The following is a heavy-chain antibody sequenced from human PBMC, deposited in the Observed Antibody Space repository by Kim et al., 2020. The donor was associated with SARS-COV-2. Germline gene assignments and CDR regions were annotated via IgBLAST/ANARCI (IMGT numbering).Heavy chain of an antibody. D-gene: IGHD6-25*01. CDR2: IYSNGRT. V-gene: IGHV4-59*13. CDR1: GGSISNFH. J-gene: IGHJ4*02. CDR3: ARADGGGKIDY. Sequence: SETLSLTCTVSGGSISNFHWSWIRRPPGKGMEWIGYIYSNGRTNYNPSLESRVTMSVDTSKNQCSLKLRSVTAADTAVYYCARADGGGKIDYWGLGTLVTVSS.